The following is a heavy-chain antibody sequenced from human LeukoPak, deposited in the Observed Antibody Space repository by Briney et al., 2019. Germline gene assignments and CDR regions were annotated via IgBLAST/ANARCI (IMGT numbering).Heavy chain of an antibody. CDR1: GGTFSSYA. J-gene: IGHJ4*02. D-gene: IGHD6-19*01. CDR3: ARDEAVGTGAGKQWLIIDY. Sequence: SVKVSCKASGGTFSSYAISWVRQAPGQGLEWMGRIIPIFGTANYAQKFQGRVTITTDESTSTAYMELSSLRSEDTAVYYCARDEAVGTGAGKQWLIIDYWGQGTLVTVPS. V-gene: IGHV1-69*05. CDR2: IIPIFGTA.